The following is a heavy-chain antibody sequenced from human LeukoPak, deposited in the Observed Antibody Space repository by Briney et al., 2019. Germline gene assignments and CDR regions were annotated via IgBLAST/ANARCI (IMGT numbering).Heavy chain of an antibody. J-gene: IGHJ3*02. D-gene: IGHD2-21*02. CDR2: IIPILGIA. CDR3: AREVVVVTATPDAFDI. V-gene: IGHV1-69*04. CDR1: GGTFSSYA. Sequence: SVKVSCKASGGTFSSYAISWVRQAPGQGLEWMGRIIPILGIANYAQKFQGRVTITADKSTSTAYMELSSLRSEDTAVYYCAREVVVVTATPDAFDIWGQGTMVTVSS.